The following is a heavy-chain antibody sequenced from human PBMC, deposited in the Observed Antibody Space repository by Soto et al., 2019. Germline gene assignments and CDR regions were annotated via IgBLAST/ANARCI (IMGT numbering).Heavy chain of an antibody. CDR1: GYTFTSYY. D-gene: IGHD2-2*01. CDR2: INPSGGST. CDR3: ARDVIVVVPAAVVEYSGSYGMDV. V-gene: IGHV1-46*01. J-gene: IGHJ6*02. Sequence: ASVKVSCKASGYTFTSYYMHWVRQAPGQGLEWMGIINPSGGSTSYAQKFQGRVTMTRDTSTSTVYMELSSLRSEDTAVYYCARDVIVVVPAAVVEYSGSYGMDVWGQGTTVTVSS.